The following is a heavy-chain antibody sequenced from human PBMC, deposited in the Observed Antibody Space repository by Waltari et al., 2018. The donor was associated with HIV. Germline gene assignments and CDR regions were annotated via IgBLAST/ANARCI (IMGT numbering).Heavy chain of an antibody. J-gene: IGHJ3*01. CDR2: ISTYNGNT. V-gene: IGHV1-18*01. D-gene: IGHD1-26*01. Sequence: QVQLLQSGSEVKRPGAPVKDSCKTSRYPFTDYGISWVRQAPRQGLEWMGWISTYNGNTKFAQTLQARISMTIDTSRHTAYMDLRSLRSDDTAVYYCARGDRAFDVWGQGTMVSVSS. CDR1: RYPFTDYG. CDR3: ARGDRAFDV.